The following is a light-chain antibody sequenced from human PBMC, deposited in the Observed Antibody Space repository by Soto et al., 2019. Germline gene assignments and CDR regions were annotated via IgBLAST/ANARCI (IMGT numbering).Light chain of an antibody. Sequence: QSALTQPASVSGSPGQSITISCTGTSSDVGGYNYVSWYQQHPGKAPKLMIYDVSNRPSGVSNRFSGSKSGNTASLTISGLQAEDEPDYYCSSYTSSSTPFYVFGTGTKLTVL. CDR1: SSDVGGYNY. J-gene: IGLJ1*01. CDR3: SSYTSSSTPFYV. V-gene: IGLV2-14*01. CDR2: DVS.